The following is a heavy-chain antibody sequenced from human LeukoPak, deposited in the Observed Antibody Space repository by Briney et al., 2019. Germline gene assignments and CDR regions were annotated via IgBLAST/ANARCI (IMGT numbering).Heavy chain of an antibody. CDR2: IGTAGDT. CDR3: ARGIAAAGTTYYYGMDV. D-gene: IGHD6-13*01. CDR1: GFTFSSYD. Sequence: GGFLRLSCAASGFTFSSYDMHWVRQATGKGLEWVSAIGTAGDTYYPGSVKGRFTISRENAKNSLYLQMNSLRAGDTAVYYCARGIAAAGTTYYYGMDVWGQGTTVTVSS. V-gene: IGHV3-13*01. J-gene: IGHJ6*02.